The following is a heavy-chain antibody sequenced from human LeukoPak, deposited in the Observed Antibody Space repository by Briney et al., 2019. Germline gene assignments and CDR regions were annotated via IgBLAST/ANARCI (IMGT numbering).Heavy chain of an antibody. CDR3: ASQYSSSWGGLNY. J-gene: IGHJ4*02. D-gene: IGHD6-13*01. V-gene: IGHV5-51*01. CDR2: IYPGDSDT. CDR1: GYSFTSYW. Sequence: GESLKISCKGSGYSFTSYWIGWVRQMPGKGLEWMGIIYPGDSDTRYSPSFQGQVTISADKSISTAYLQWSGLKASDTAMYYCASQYSSSWGGLNYWGQGTLVTVSS.